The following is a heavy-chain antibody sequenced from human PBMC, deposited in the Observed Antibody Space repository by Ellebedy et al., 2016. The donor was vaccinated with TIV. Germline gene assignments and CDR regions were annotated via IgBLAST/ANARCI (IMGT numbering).Heavy chain of an antibody. CDR2: IDWVDDR. V-gene: IGHV2-70*11. D-gene: IGHD6-13*01. CDR3: ARIPGIAAAGMWYYYYGMDV. J-gene: IGHJ6*02. CDR1: GFSLTTSGMC. Sequence: SGPTLVKPSQTLTLTCTFSGFSLTTSGMCVSWIRQPPGKALEWLARIDWVDDRYYSTSLKTRLTISKDTSKNQVVLTMTTMDPVDTATYYCARIPGIAAAGMWYYYYGMDVWGQGTTVTVSS.